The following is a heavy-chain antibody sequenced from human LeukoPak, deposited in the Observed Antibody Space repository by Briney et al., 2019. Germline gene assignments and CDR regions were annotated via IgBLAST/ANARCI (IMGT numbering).Heavy chain of an antibody. CDR2: ISGSGGST. D-gene: IGHD1-26*01. CDR3: AKGGSPTAGIDYFDY. Sequence: GGSLRLSCAASGFTFSSYGMSWVRQAPGKGLEWVSAISGSGGSTYYADSVKGRFTISRDNSKNTLYLQMNSLRAEDTAVYYCAKGGSPTAGIDYFDYWGQGTLVTVSS. V-gene: IGHV3-23*01. J-gene: IGHJ4*02. CDR1: GFTFSSYG.